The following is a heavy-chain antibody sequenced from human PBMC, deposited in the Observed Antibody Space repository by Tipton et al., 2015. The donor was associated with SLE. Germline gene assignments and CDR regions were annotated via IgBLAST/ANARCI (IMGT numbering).Heavy chain of an antibody. J-gene: IGHJ4*02. CDR2: IYRSGST. Sequence: TLSLTCAVSGYSISSGYYWGWIRQPPGKGLEWIGSIYRSGSTYYNPSLKSRVTISVDTSKNQFSLKLSSATAADTAVYYCARLGSRPYNSGWYSWGQGTLVTVSS. CDR1: GYSISSGYY. CDR3: ARLGSRPYNSGWYS. D-gene: IGHD6-19*01. V-gene: IGHV4-38-2*01.